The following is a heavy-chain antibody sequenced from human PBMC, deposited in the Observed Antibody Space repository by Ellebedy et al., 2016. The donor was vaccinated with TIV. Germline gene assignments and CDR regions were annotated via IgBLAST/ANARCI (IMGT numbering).Heavy chain of an antibody. Sequence: MPSETLSPTCSVSGDSITRSSYYWGWIRQPPGKGLEWIGCIYFNGDTFYNPSLKSRVTLSVDTSTNQFSLKLRSATAADTSVYWCVSRHPNWFYGMDVWGQGTTVTVSS. D-gene: IGHD3-9*01. CDR2: IYFNGDT. J-gene: IGHJ6*02. V-gene: IGHV4-39*01. CDR1: GDSITRSSYY. CDR3: VSRHPNWFYGMDV.